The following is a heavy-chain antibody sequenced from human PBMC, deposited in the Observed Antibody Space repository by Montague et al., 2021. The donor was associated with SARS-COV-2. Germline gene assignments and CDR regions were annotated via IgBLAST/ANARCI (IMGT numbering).Heavy chain of an antibody. V-gene: IGHV6-1*01. CDR3: VRDTGSAQAGLDA. CDR2: TNYRSKWTS. CDR1: GDSVWSNTAA. D-gene: IGHD4-17*01. J-gene: IGHJ5*02. Sequence: CAISGDSVWSNTAAWNWIRQSPSGGLEWLGRTNYRSKWTSDYATSVEGRISIDPDTSKNQSFLHLRSVTPEDTGVYYCVRDTGSAQAGLDAWGQGTLVTVSS.